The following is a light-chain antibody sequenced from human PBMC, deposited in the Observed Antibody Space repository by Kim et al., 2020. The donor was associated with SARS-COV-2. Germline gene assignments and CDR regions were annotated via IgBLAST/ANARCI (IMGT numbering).Light chain of an antibody. CDR2: YDR. J-gene: IGLJ3*02. V-gene: IGLV3-21*04. CDR1: NIGRES. CDR3: QVWDNSNHHWV. Sequence: SYELTQPPSVSVVPGKTATITCEGNNIGRESVHWYQQKPGQAPVLVIYYDRDRPSGIPERFSGSNSGNTATLTINRVEAGEEADYYCQVWDNSNHHWVFGGGTQLTVL.